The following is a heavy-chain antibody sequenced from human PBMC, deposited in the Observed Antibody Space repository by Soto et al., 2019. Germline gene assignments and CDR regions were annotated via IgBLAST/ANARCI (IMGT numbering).Heavy chain of an antibody. V-gene: IGHV4-59*01. CDR3: ARGRDGYNNY. Sequence: QVQLQESGPGLVKPSETLSLTCTVSGGSISNYYWSWIRQPPGKGLEWIGYIYYSGSTNYNPSLKSRITISVDTSKNQFSLKLNSVTAADTAVYYCARGRDGYNNYWGQGTLVTVSS. J-gene: IGHJ4*02. CDR1: GGSISNYY. D-gene: IGHD5-12*01. CDR2: IYYSGST.